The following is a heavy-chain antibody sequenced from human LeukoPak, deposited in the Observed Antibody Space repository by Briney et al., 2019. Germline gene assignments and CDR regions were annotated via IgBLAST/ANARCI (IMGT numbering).Heavy chain of an antibody. V-gene: IGHV3-30*18. CDR1: GFTFSSYE. Sequence: GGSLRLSCAASGFTFSSYEMNWVRQAPGKGLEWVAVISYDGSNKYYADSVKGRFTISRDNSKNTLYLQMNSLRAEDTAVYYCAKDHEIQAYCGGDCYSDYFDYWGQGTLVTVSS. J-gene: IGHJ4*02. CDR3: AKDHEIQAYCGGDCYSDYFDY. CDR2: ISYDGSNK. D-gene: IGHD2-21*02.